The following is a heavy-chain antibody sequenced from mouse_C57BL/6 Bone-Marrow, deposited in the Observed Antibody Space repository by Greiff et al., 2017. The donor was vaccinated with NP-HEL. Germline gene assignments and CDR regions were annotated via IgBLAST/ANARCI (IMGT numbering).Heavy chain of an antibody. V-gene: IGHV1-69*01. CDR1: GYTFTSYW. Sequence: QVQLKQPGAELVMPGASVKLSCKASGYTFTSYWMHWVKQRPGQGLEWIGEIDPSDSYTNYNQKFKGKSTLTVDKSSSTAYMQLSSLTSEDSAVYYCARMDSDYWGQGTTLTVSS. J-gene: IGHJ2*01. CDR3: ARMDSDY. CDR2: IDPSDSYT.